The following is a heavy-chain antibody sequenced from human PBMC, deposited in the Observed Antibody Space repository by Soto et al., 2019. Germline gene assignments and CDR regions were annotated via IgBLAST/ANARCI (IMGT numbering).Heavy chain of an antibody. CDR1: GGSISSGGYY. CDR2: IYYSGST. CDR3: AGATNPRHYGMDG. V-gene: IGHV4-31*03. J-gene: IGHJ6*02. Sequence: PSETLSLTCTVSGGSISSGGYYWSWIRQHPGKGLEWIGYIYYSGSTYYNPSLKSRVSISVDTSKNQFSLKLSSVTAADTAVYYGAGATNPRHYGMDGWHQGTTVTFSS.